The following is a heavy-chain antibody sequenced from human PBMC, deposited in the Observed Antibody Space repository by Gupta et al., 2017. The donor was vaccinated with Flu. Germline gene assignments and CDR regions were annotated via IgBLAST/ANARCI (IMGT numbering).Heavy chain of an antibody. CDR3: AKARGYSYGYFDY. Sequence: GGSTYYADSVKGRFTISRDNSKNSLYLQMNSLRTEDTALYYCAKARGYSYGYFDYWGQGTLVTVSS. D-gene: IGHD5-18*01. V-gene: IGHV3-43*01. CDR2: GGST. J-gene: IGHJ4*02.